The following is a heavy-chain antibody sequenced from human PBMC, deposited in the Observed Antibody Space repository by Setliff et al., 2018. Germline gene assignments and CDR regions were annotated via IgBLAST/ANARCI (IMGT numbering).Heavy chain of an antibody. Sequence: ASVKVSCKASGYTFTSYYIHWVRQAPGQGLEWMGIINPSGGSTSYAQKFQGRVTMTRDTSTSTVSMELSSLRSEDTAVYYCATLPLITMVRGVIPEGAPHMDVWGQGTTVTVSS. CDR2: INPSGGST. CDR3: ATLPLITMVRGVIPEGAPHMDV. V-gene: IGHV1-46*01. J-gene: IGHJ6*02. CDR1: GYTFTSYY. D-gene: IGHD3-10*01.